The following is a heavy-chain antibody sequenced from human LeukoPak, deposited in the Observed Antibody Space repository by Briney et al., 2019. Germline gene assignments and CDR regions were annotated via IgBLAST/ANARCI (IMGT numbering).Heavy chain of an antibody. CDR1: GGSISSYY. Sequence: SETLSLTCTVSGGSISSYYWSWIRQPPGKGLEWIGYIYYSGSTYYNPSLKSRVTISVDTSKNQFSLKLSSVTAADTAVYYCARDTEYLDVWGQGTTVTVSS. CDR3: ARDTEYLDV. D-gene: IGHD6-6*01. CDR2: IYYSGST. J-gene: IGHJ6*02. V-gene: IGHV4-59*12.